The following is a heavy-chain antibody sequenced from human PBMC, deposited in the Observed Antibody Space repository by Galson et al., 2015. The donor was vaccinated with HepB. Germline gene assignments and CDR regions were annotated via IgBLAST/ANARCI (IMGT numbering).Heavy chain of an antibody. V-gene: IGHV3-30-3*01. D-gene: IGHD6-13*01. CDR3: ARDLPAGQQLVPPGDY. Sequence: SLRLSCAASGFTFSSYAMHWVRQAPGKGLEWVAVISYDGSNKYYADSVKGRFTISRDNSKNTLYLQMNSLRAEDTAVYYCARDLPAGQQLVPPGDYWGQGTLVTVSS. CDR1: GFTFSSYA. J-gene: IGHJ4*02. CDR2: ISYDGSNK.